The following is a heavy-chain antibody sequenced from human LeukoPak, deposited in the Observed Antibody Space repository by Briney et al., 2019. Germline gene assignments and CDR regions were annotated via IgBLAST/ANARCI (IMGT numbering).Heavy chain of an antibody. D-gene: IGHD1-26*01. Sequence: GGSLRLSCVASGFTFSSSVMSWVRQAPGKGLEWVSYISSSGSTIYYADSVKGRFTISRDNAKYSLYLQMNSLRAEDTAVYYCARGGLGSWTFDSWGQGTLVTVSS. CDR1: GFTFSSSV. CDR2: ISSSGSTI. CDR3: ARGGLGSWTFDS. J-gene: IGHJ4*02. V-gene: IGHV3-48*03.